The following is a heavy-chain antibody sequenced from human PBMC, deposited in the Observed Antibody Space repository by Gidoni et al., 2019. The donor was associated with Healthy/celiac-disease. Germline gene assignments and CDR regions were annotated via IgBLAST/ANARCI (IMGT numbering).Heavy chain of an antibody. CDR1: GFTFSSYE. V-gene: IGHV3-48*03. CDR2: ISSSGSTI. J-gene: IGHJ4*02. Sequence: EVQLVESGGGLVQPGGSLRLSCAASGFTFSSYEMNWVRQAPGKGLEWVSYISSSGSTIYYADSVKGRFTISRDNAKNSLYLQMNSLRAEDTAVYYCARDDGMTTAPVYWGQGTLVTVSS. CDR3: ARDDGMTTAPVY. D-gene: IGHD4-17*01.